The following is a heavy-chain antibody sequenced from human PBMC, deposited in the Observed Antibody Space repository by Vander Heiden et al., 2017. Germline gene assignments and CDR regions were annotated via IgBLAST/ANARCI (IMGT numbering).Heavy chain of an antibody. CDR2: IYYSGIT. CDR1: GGPVPRGSHY. D-gene: IGHD4-17*01. V-gene: IGHV4-61*01. J-gene: IGHJ5*02. CDR3: AREGDYGSRNWFDP. Sequence: QVQLQESGPGLVKPSETLSLTCTVSGGPVPRGSHYWSWIRQPPGKGLEWIGYIYYSGITNYNPSLKSRVTISVDTSKNQFSLKLSSVTAADTAVYYCAREGDYGSRNWFDPWGQGTLVTVSS.